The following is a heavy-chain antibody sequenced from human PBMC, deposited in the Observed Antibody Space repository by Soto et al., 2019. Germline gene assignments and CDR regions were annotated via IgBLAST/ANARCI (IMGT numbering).Heavy chain of an antibody. Sequence: GGSLRLSCAASGFTFSSYAMSWVCQAPGKGLEWVSAISGSGGSTYYADSVKGRFTISRDNSKNTLYLQMNSLRAEDTAVYYCAKAPQEVLRYFDPLDYWGQGTLVTVSS. J-gene: IGHJ4*02. V-gene: IGHV3-23*01. CDR3: AKAPQEVLRYFDPLDY. D-gene: IGHD3-9*01. CDR2: ISGSGGST. CDR1: GFTFSSYA.